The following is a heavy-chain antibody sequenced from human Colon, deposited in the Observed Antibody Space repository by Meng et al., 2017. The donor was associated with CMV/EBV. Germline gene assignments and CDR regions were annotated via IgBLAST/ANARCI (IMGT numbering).Heavy chain of an antibody. CDR3: ARGGGGGLGYCSSTSCYWELWFDP. D-gene: IGHD2-2*01. J-gene: IGHJ5*02. CDR2: IIPILGKA. Sequence: ISWVRQAPGQGLGWMGGIIPILGKANYAQKFQGRVTITADKSSSTAYMELSSLRSEDTAVYYCARGGGGGLGYCSSTSCYWELWFDPWGQGTLVTVSS. V-gene: IGHV1-69*10.